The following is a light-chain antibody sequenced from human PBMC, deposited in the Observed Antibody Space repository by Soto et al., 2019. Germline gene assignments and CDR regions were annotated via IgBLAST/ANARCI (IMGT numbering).Light chain of an antibody. CDR1: SSDVGRYSY. CDR3: CSYAGTYTGV. CDR2: DVS. J-gene: IGLJ1*01. Sequence: QSDLTQPRSVSGSPGQSVSISCTGTSSDVGRYSYVSWYQQHPGKAPKLMIYDVSERPSGVPDRFSGSKSGNTASLTISGLQAEDEADYYCCSYAGTYTGVFGTGTKLTVL. V-gene: IGLV2-11*01.